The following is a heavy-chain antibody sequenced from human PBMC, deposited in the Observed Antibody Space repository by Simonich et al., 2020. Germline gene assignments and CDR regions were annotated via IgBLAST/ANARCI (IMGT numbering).Heavy chain of an antibody. D-gene: IGHD5-12*01. V-gene: IGHV1-2*02. CDR3: ASSKLATIDY. J-gene: IGHJ4*02. CDR2: INPNSGGT. CDR1: GYTFTGYY. Sequence: QVQLVQSGAEVKKPGASVKVSCKASGYTFTGYYMHWVRQAPGQGLEWMGWINPNSGGTNFAQNFQGRVTMTRDTSISTAYMELSRLRSDDTAVYYCASSKLATIDYWGQGTLVTVSS.